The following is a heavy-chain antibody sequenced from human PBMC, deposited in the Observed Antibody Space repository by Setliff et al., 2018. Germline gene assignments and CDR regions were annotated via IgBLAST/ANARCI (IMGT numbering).Heavy chain of an antibody. V-gene: IGHV3-23*01. CDR3: VRAVDSGTYYGTRPYYFDY. Sequence: PGGSLRLSCAASGFTFSTYAMSWVRQAPGKGLEWVSVISGSGTTTYYADSVKGQVTVSADKSITTAYLQWNSLRASDTAMYYCVRAVDSGTYYGTRPYYFDYWGQGTLVTVSS. CDR1: GFTFSTYA. CDR2: ISGSGTTT. D-gene: IGHD1-26*01. J-gene: IGHJ4*02.